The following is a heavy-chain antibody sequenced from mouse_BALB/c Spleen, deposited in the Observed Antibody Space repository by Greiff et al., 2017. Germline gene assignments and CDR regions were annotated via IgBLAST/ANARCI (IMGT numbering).Heavy chain of an antibody. CDR1: GFAFSSYD. J-gene: IGHJ3*01. V-gene: IGHV5-12-1*01. Sequence: EVQLVESGGGLVKPGGSLKLSCAASGFAFSSYDMSWVRQTPEKRLEWVAYISSGGGSTYYPDTVKGRFTISRDNAKNTLYLQMSSLKSEDTAMYYCARQGREAWFAYWGQGTLVTVSA. CDR3: ARQGREAWFAY. CDR2: ISSGGGST.